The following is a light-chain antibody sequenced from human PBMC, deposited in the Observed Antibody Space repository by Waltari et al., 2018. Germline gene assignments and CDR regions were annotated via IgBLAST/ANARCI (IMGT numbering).Light chain of an antibody. V-gene: IGLV2-14*01. J-gene: IGLJ3*02. CDR3: SSFTNSGSWV. CDR1: STDVGAYNY. Sequence: QSALTQPASVSGSPGQSITVSCTGTSTDVGAYNYVCWYQQRPGKAPKLMISDVSNRLSGFSDRVSGSKSGNTASLTISGLQAEDDADYYCSSFTNSGSWVFGGGTKVTVL. CDR2: DVS.